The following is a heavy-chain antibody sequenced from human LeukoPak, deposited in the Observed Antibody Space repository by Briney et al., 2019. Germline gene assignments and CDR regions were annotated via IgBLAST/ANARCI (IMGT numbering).Heavy chain of an antibody. CDR1: GFTFMTYA. CDR2: ISGGGDST. V-gene: IGHV3-23*01. J-gene: IGHJ3*01. CDR3: AQIPVTTVSG. D-gene: IGHD4-17*01. Sequence: GGPLSLSCAASGFTFMTYAMTWVRQAQGKGLEWVSGISGGGDSTHHADSVTGRFTISRDNSKNTLYLQMSSLRAEDTAVYYCAQIPVTTVSGWGQGTMVTVSS.